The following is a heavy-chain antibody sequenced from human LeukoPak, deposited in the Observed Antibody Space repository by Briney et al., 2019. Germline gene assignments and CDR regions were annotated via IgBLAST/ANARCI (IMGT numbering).Heavy chain of an antibody. V-gene: IGHV1-2*04. CDR3: ARGVGGWSPKYWFGP. Sequence: ASVKVSRKASGYTFTGYYMHWVRLAPGQGLEWMGWINPNSGGTNYAQKFQGWVTMTRDTSISTAYMELSRLRSDDTAVYYCARGVGGWSPKYWFGPWGQGTLVTVSS. D-gene: IGHD2-21*01. CDR1: GYTFTGYY. CDR2: INPNSGGT. J-gene: IGHJ5*02.